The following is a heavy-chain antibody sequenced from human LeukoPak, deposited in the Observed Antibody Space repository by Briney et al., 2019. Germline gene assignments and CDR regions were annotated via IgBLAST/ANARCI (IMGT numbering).Heavy chain of an antibody. CDR1: GFTFGDSA. D-gene: IGHD6-13*01. J-gene: IGHJ3*02. CDR2: IRSKAYGETT. V-gene: IGHV3-49*03. Sequence: GGSLRLSCTASGFTFGDSAVSWFRQAPGKGLEWVGFIRSKAYGETTEYAASVKARFTISRDDSKSIVYLQMNSLRAEDTAVYYCANAAAFPTGYSSSWYPDAFDIWGQGTMVTVSS. CDR3: ANAAAFPTGYSSSWYPDAFDI.